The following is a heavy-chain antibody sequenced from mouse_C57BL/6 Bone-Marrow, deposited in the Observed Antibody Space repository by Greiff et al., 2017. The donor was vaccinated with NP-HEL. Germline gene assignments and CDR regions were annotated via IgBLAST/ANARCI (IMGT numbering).Heavy chain of an antibody. CDR2: SRNKANDYTT. V-gene: IGHV7-1*01. CDR3: AREYSNAMDY. Sequence: EVMLVESGGGLVQSGRSLRLSCATSGFTFSDFYMEWVRQAPGKGLEWIAASRNKANDYTTEYSASVKGRFIVSRDTSQSILYLQMNALRAEDTAIYYCAREYSNAMDYWGQGTSVTVSS. J-gene: IGHJ4*01. CDR1: GFTFSDFY.